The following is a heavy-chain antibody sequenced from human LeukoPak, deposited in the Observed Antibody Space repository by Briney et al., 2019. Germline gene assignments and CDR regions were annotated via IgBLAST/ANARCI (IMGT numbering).Heavy chain of an antibody. Sequence: ASVKVSCKASGYTFTSYYMHWVRQAPGQGLEWMGIINPSGGSTSYAQKFQGRVTMTRDTSTSTVYMELSSLRSEDTAVYYCARTTMVRGVIITFLCYGMDVWGQGTTVTVSS. V-gene: IGHV1-46*01. CDR3: ARTTMVRGVIITFLCYGMDV. CDR2: INPSGGST. J-gene: IGHJ6*02. D-gene: IGHD3-10*01. CDR1: GYTFTSYY.